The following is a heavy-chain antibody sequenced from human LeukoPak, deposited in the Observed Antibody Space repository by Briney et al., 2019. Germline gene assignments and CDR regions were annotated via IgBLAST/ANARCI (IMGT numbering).Heavy chain of an antibody. D-gene: IGHD3-22*01. Sequence: GASVKVSCKASGGTFSSYAISWVRQAPGQGLEWMGGVIPIFGTANYAQKFQGRVTITTDESTSTAYMELSSLRSEDTAVYYCARDRYDSSGYFDYWGQGTLVTVSS. CDR3: ARDRYDSSGYFDY. J-gene: IGHJ4*02. V-gene: IGHV1-69*05. CDR1: GGTFSSYA. CDR2: VIPIFGTA.